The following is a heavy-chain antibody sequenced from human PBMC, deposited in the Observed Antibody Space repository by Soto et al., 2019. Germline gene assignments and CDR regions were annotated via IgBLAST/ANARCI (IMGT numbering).Heavy chain of an antibody. CDR1: GDSVSSNSAA. V-gene: IGHV6-1*01. CDR2: TYYRSKWYN. Sequence: QVQLQQSGPGLVKPSQTLSLTCAISGDSVSSNSAAWNWIRQSPSSGLECRGRTYYRSKWYNDYAVSVKRRIAIIPDTSKNQFALQLNCGTPEDTAVYYCARDVGGLAAAGTAGFDYWGQGTMVTVSS. D-gene: IGHD6-13*01. J-gene: IGHJ4*02. CDR3: ARDVGGLAAAGTAGFDY.